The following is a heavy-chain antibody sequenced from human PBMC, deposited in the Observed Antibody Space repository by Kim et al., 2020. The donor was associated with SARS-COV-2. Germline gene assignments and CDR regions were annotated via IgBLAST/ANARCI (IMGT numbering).Heavy chain of an antibody. J-gene: IGHJ3*02. CDR2: IYYSGST. Sequence: SETLSLTCTVSGGSISSYYWSLIRQPPGKGLEWIGYIYYSGSTNYNPSLKSRVTISVDTSKNQFSLKLSSVTAADTAVYYCARTGDGYGDPGAFDIWGQGTMVTVSS. D-gene: IGHD4-17*01. CDR3: ARTGDGYGDPGAFDI. CDR1: GGSISSYY. V-gene: IGHV4-59*01.